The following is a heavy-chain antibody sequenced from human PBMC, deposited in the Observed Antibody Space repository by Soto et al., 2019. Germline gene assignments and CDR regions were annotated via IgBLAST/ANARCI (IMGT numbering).Heavy chain of an antibody. CDR3: AKGPDLVATSYFDY. Sequence: SETLSLTCAVSGYSISSGYYWGWIRQPPGKGLEWIGSIYHSGSTYYNPSLKSRFTISVDTSKNQFSLKLSSVTAADTAVYYCAKGPDLVATSYFDYWGQGTLVTV. V-gene: IGHV4-38-2*01. D-gene: IGHD5-12*01. CDR2: IYHSGST. J-gene: IGHJ4*02. CDR1: GYSISSGYY.